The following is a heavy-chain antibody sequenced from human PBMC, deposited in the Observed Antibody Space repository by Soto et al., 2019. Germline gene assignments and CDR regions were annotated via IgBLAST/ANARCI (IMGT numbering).Heavy chain of an antibody. CDR2: ISYDGSNK. CDR3: AIGYEWSPDY. CDR1: GFTFSSYA. J-gene: IGHJ4*02. V-gene: IGHV3-30-3*01. D-gene: IGHD3-3*01. Sequence: QVQLVESGGGVVQPGRSLRLSCAASGFTFSSYAMHWVRQAPGKGLEWVAVISYDGSNKYYADSVKGRFTISRDNSKNTLYLQMNSLRAEDTAVYYCAIGYEWSPDYWGQGTLVTVSS.